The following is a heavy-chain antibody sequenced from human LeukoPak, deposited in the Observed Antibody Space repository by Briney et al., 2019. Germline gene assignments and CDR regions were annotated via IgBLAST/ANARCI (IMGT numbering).Heavy chain of an antibody. CDR1: GFTFSSYW. D-gene: IGHD4-17*01. CDR3: ARVDYGDNFAN. J-gene: IGHJ1*01. CDR2: IKQDGGEK. Sequence: GGSLRLSCAASGFTFSSYWMSWVRQAPGKGLEWVASIKQDGGEKYYVDSVKGRFTISRDNAKNSLYLQMNSLRAEDTAVYYCARVDYGDNFANWGQGTLVTVSS. V-gene: IGHV3-7*04.